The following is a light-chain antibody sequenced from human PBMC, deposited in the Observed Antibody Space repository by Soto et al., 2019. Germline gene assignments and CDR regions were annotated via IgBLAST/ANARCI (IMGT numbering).Light chain of an antibody. CDR3: TSYVGSDIWV. Sequence: QSALTQPPSASGSPGQSVTISCTGTSSDVGAYKYVSWYQQYPGKAPKLMIYEVSKRSSGVPARFSGSKSGNTASLTVSGLQSEDEADYYCTSYVGSDIWVFGGGTKVTVL. CDR1: SSDVGAYKY. V-gene: IGLV2-8*01. CDR2: EVS. J-gene: IGLJ3*02.